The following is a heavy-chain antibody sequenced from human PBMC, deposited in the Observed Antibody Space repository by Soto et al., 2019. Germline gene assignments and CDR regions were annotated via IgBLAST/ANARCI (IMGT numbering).Heavy chain of an antibody. V-gene: IGHV3-23*01. CDR3: AKDAGLITIFGVVIDAFDI. J-gene: IGHJ3*02. D-gene: IGHD3-3*01. Sequence: GGSLRLSCAASGFTFSSYAMSWVRQAPGKGLEWVSAISGSGGSTYYADSVKGRFTISRDNSKNTLYLQMNSLRAEDTAVYYCAKDAGLITIFGVVIDAFDIWGQGTMVTVSS. CDR2: ISGSGGST. CDR1: GFTFSSYA.